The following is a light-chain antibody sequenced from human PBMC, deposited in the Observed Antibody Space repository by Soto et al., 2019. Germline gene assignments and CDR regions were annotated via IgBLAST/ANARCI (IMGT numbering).Light chain of an antibody. CDR1: SSDVGGYRY. Sequence: QSALTQPPSASGSPGQSVTLSCTGTSSDVGGYRYVSWYQQHPGKAPKLMIYEVTKRPSGVPDRFSGSKSGNTASLTVSGLQAEDEADYYCSSYAGSSKSLVFGTGTKLTVL. CDR3: SSYAGSSKSLV. CDR2: EVT. J-gene: IGLJ1*01. V-gene: IGLV2-8*01.